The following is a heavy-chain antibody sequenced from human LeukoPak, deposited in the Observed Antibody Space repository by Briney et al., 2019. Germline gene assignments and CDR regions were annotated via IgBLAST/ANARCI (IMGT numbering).Heavy chain of an antibody. J-gene: IGHJ6*02. V-gene: IGHV4-39*01. CDR3: ARPGYSSSWYYYGMDV. D-gene: IGHD6-13*01. Sequence: SETLSLTCTVSGGSISSSSYYWGWIRQPPGKGLERIGSIYYSGSTYYNPSLKSRVTISVDTSKNQFSLKLSSVTAADTAVYYCARPGYSSSWYYYGMDVWGQGTTVTVSS. CDR2: IYYSGST. CDR1: GGSISSSSYY.